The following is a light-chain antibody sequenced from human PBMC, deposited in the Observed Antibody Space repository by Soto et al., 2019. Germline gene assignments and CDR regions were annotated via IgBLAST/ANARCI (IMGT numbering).Light chain of an antibody. Sequence: QSALTQPASVSGSPGQSITISCTGTSSDVGGYNYVSWYQHHPGKAPKLMIYDVTNRPSGVSNRFSGSKSGNTASLTISGLQAADEADYYCSSYTSSSTWVFGTGTKLTVL. CDR3: SSYTSSSTWV. CDR2: DVT. J-gene: IGLJ1*01. V-gene: IGLV2-14*03. CDR1: SSDVGGYNY.